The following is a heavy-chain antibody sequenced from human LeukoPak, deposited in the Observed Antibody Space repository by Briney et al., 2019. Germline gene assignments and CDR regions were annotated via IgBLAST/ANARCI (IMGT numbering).Heavy chain of an antibody. CDR1: GYTFTSYA. CDR3: AITAEPESVHWNDVRYDAFDI. D-gene: IGHD1-1*01. Sequence: ASVKVSCKASGYTFTSYAMNWVRQAPGQGLEWMGWINTNTGNPTYAQGFTGRFVFSLDTSVSTAYLQISSLKAEDTAVYYCAITAEPESVHWNDVRYDAFDIWGQGTMVTVSS. CDR2: INTNTGNP. V-gene: IGHV7-4-1*02. J-gene: IGHJ3*02.